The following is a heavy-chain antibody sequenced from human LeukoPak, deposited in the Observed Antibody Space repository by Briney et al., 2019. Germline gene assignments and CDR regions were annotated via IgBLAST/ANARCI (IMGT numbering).Heavy chain of an antibody. D-gene: IGHD6-19*01. CDR3: ARDPAVAGSSYYGMDV. J-gene: IGHJ6*04. Sequence: SETLSLTCTVSVGSISSYYRSWIRQPPGKGLGWMGYIYYSGSTNYIPSLKSLVTISVDTSKNQFSLKLSSVTAADTAVYYCARDPAVAGSSYYGMDVWGKGTTVTVSS. CDR1: VGSISSYY. CDR2: IYYSGST. V-gene: IGHV4-59*01.